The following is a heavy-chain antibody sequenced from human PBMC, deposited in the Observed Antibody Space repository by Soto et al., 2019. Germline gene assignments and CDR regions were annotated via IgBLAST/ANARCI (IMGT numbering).Heavy chain of an antibody. Sequence: GASVKVSCKASGYTFTVHYIHCVLQAPEQGPEWIGEIGPESGATRYAEKFQGRVTMTLDTSITTVYMELKNLSPDDTAVYYCGRGRSGQIVIFYWGQGTPVTVSS. V-gene: IGHV1-2*02. J-gene: IGHJ4*02. D-gene: IGHD3-3*02. CDR1: GYTFTVHY. CDR3: GRGRSGQIVIFY. CDR2: IGPESGAT.